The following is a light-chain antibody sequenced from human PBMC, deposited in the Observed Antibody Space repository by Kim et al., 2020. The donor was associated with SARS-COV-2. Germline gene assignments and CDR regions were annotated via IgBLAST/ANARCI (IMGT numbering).Light chain of an antibody. CDR3: NFPDLSGAVV. CDR1: SLRSYY. Sequence: SSELTQDPAVSVALGQTVRITCQGDSLRSYYSSWYQQKPGQAPVLVIYGKNNRPSGIPDRFSCSNSRNTASLTITWAQAEDSADYYCNFPDLSGAVVFVG. V-gene: IGLV3-19*01. J-gene: IGLJ2*01. CDR2: GKN.